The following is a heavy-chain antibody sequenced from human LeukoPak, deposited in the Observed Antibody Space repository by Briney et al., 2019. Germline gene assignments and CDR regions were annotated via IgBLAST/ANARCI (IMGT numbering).Heavy chain of an antibody. CDR3: ARSSESYDSSGYYSYYFGY. CDR1: NGSISSDTYF. D-gene: IGHD3-22*01. J-gene: IGHJ4*02. CDR2: LHTSGST. Sequence: SEILSLTCTVSNGSISSDTYFWSWIRQPAGEGLEWIGRLHTSGSTNYNPSLKSRVTISVDTSKNQFSLKLSSVTAADTAVYYCARSSESYDSSGYYSYYFGYWGQGTLVTVSS. V-gene: IGHV4-61*02.